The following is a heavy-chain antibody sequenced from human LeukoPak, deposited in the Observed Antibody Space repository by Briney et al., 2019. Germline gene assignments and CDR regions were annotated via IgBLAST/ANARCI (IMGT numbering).Heavy chain of an antibody. Sequence: ASLKVSCKASGDTFTSYSISCGRQAPGQRVERMGWISAYNGNTNYAQKLQGRVTMTTDTSTSTAYMELRSLRSDDTAVYYCARDGSGSVGDYWGQGTLVTVSS. CDR3: ARDGSGSVGDY. V-gene: IGHV1-18*01. CDR2: ISAYNGNT. D-gene: IGHD3-10*01. J-gene: IGHJ4*02. CDR1: GDTFTSYS.